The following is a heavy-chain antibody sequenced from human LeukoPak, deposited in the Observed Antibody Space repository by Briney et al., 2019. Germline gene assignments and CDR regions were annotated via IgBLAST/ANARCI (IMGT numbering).Heavy chain of an antibody. CDR2: IIPIFGTA. D-gene: IGHD5-24*01. Sequence: SVKVSCKASGGTFSSYAMSWVRQAPGHGLEWMGGIIPIFGTANYAQKFQGRVTITADESTSTAYMELSSLRSEDTAVYYCARDAQGWDGYNDTSGYWGQGTLVTVSS. J-gene: IGHJ4*02. V-gene: IGHV1-69*13. CDR1: GGTFSSYA. CDR3: ARDAQGWDGYNDTSGY.